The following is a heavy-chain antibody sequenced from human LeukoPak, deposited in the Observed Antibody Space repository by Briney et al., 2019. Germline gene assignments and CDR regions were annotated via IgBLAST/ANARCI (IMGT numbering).Heavy chain of an antibody. V-gene: IGHV4-59*01. D-gene: IGHD3-10*01. Sequence: SETLSLTCTVSGASINNYYWSWIRQPPGKGLEWIGYIYYSGSTNYNPSLKSRITTSVDASKNQFSLKLSSVTAADTAVYYCARDRFYYGSGSYYGLDYWGQGTLVTVSS. CDR2: IYYSGST. CDR3: ARDRFYYGSGSYYGLDY. CDR1: GASINNYY. J-gene: IGHJ4*02.